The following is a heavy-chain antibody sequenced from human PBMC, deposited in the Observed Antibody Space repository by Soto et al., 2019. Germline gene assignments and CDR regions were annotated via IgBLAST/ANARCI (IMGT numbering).Heavy chain of an antibody. CDR2: FEPEDGKT. Sequence: VRLAQSGAEVKKPGASVRVSCQVSGDSLTDLSIHWVRQTPGKGLEWMGGFEPEDGKTVYAQKFQGRVTMPEDASTDTAYMDLSSLRSDDTALYYCATVGSRGWDSSFDSWGQGTLVTVSS. D-gene: IGHD6-19*01. CDR3: ATVGSRGWDSSFDS. J-gene: IGHJ4*02. CDR1: GDSLTDLS. V-gene: IGHV1-24*01.